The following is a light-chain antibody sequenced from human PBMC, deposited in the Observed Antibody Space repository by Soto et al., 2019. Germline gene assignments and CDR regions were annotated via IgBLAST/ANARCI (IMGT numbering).Light chain of an antibody. CDR2: DAS. J-gene: IGKJ1*01. CDR3: QQYNSYSQT. V-gene: IGKV1-5*01. CDR1: QSISCW. Sequence: DIQMTQSRSTLSASVGDIVTITCRASQSISCWLAWYQQKPGKAPKLLIYDASSLESGVPSRFSGSGSGTEFTLTISSLQPDDFATYYCQQYNSYSQTFGQGTKVEIK.